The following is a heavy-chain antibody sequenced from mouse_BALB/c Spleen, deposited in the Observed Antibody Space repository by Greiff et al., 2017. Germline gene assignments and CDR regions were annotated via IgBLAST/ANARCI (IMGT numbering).Heavy chain of an antibody. CDR1: GYSITSDYA. D-gene: IGHD2-12*01. CDR3: ARGTLLRYFDV. Sequence: EVQLQQSGPGLVKPSQSLSLTCTVTGYSITSDYAWNWIRQFPGNKLEWMGYISYSGSTSYNPSLKSRISITRDTSKNQFFLQLNSVTTEDTATYYCARGTLLRYFDVWGAGTTVTVSS. V-gene: IGHV3-2*02. CDR2: ISYSGST. J-gene: IGHJ1*01.